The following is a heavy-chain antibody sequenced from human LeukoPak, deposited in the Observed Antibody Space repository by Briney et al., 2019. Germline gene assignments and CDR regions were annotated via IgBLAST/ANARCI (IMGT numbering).Heavy chain of an antibody. J-gene: IGHJ4*02. V-gene: IGHV3-9*03. D-gene: IGHD1-26*01. Sequence: GGSLRLSCAASGFTFGDYAMHWVRQAPGKGLEWVSGINWNSGSIGYADSVKGRFTISRDNAKNSLYLQMSSLRADDMALYYCAKGRGGSYNNLFDYLGQGTLVPVSS. CDR2: INWNSGSI. CDR1: GFTFGDYA. CDR3: AKGRGGSYNNLFDY.